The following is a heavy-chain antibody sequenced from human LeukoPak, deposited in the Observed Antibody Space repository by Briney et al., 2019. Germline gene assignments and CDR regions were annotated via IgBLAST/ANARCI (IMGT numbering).Heavy chain of an antibody. J-gene: IGHJ4*02. CDR2: ISSSSSYK. CDR3: ARRASGTYY. CDR1: GFTFCSYI. V-gene: IGHV3-21*01. Sequence: PGGSLRLSPVACGFTFCSYIVNWVRQAPGKGLEWVSSISSSSSYKYYTDSVKGRFTISRDNAKNSLYLQMNSLRAEDTAVYYCARRASGTYYSGQGALCTVSS. D-gene: IGHD1-1*01.